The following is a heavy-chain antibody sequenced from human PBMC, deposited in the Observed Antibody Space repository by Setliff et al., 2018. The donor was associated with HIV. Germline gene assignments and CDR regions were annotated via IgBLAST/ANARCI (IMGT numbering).Heavy chain of an antibody. V-gene: IGHV5-51*01. CDR1: GYTFNSHW. CDR3: ATSAVNPKTTGLGH. D-gene: IGHD3-16*01. Sequence: PGEYLELSCQCSGYTFNSHWIGWVRQMPGKGLEWMGIIYPDDSDARYRPSFEGQVTISADKSINTAYLPGSSLKASDTAMYYCATSAVNPKTTGLGHWGQGTLVTVSS. CDR2: IYPDDSDA. J-gene: IGHJ4*02.